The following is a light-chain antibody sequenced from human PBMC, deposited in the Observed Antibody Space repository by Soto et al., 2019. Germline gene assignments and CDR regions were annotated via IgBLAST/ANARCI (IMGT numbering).Light chain of an antibody. CDR2: EVS. CDR1: SSDVGGYNY. Sequence: QSALTQPASVSGSPGQSITISCTGTSSDVGGYNYVSWYQQHPGKAPKLMIYEVSNRPSGVSNRFSGSKSGNTATLTISGAEAGDEADYYCQVWDSSRNRVFGGGTKLTVL. CDR3: QVWDSSRNRV. V-gene: IGLV2-14*01. J-gene: IGLJ2*01.